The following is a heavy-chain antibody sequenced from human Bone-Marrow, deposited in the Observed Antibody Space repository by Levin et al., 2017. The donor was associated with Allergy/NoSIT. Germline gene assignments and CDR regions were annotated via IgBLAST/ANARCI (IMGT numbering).Heavy chain of an antibody. CDR2: IYDSGSI. J-gene: IGHJ4*02. V-gene: IGHV4-31*03. D-gene: IGHD3-10*01. CDR3: ARVSGVGMYDDFDY. CDR1: GASIANGGYY. Sequence: PSETLSLTCTVSGASIANGGYYWSWIRQPPGKGLEWIGYIYDSGSIYYNPSLKSRVTISVDTSKNQFSLKVTSVTAADTAMYYCARVSGVGMYDDFDYWGQGTQVTVSS.